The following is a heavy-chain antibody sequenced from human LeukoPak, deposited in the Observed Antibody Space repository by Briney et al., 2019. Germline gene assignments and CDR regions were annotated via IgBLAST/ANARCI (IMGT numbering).Heavy chain of an antibody. Sequence: GGSLRLSCSASGFTFSTYAMHWVRQGPGKGLEYVSSVSSNVYSTHYADSVKGRFAISRDNSKNTLYLQMSSLRTEDTAVYYCVKDSKSSGWYVPPNFDYWGQGTLVTVSS. CDR1: GFTFSTYA. CDR2: VSSNVYST. J-gene: IGHJ4*02. D-gene: IGHD6-19*01. V-gene: IGHV3-64D*09. CDR3: VKDSKSSGWYVPPNFDY.